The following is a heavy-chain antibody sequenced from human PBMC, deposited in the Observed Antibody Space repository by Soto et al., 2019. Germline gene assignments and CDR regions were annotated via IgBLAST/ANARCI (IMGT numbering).Heavy chain of an antibody. D-gene: IGHD3-9*01. CDR1: GYSFTSYW. Sequence: GESLKISCKGSGYSFTSYWIGWVRQMPGKGLEWMGIIYPGDSDTRYSPSFQGQVTISADKSISTAYLQWSSLKASDTAMYYCARCNYDILTGYYPFNFDYWGQGTLVTVSS. CDR2: IYPGDSDT. V-gene: IGHV5-51*01. CDR3: ARCNYDILTGYYPFNFDY. J-gene: IGHJ4*02.